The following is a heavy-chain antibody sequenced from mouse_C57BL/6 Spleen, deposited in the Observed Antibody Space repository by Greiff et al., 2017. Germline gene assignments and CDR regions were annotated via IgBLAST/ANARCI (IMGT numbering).Heavy chain of an antibody. CDR3: ARDSNYLDD. Sequence: VQLQQPGAELVRPGSSVKLSCKASGYTFTSYWMDWVKQRPGQGLEWIGNIYPSDSETHYNQKFKDKATLTVDKSSSTAYMQLSSLTSEDSAVYYCARDSNYLDDWGQGTTLTVSS. J-gene: IGHJ2*01. CDR1: GYTFTSYW. CDR2: IYPSDSET. V-gene: IGHV1-61*01. D-gene: IGHD2-5*01.